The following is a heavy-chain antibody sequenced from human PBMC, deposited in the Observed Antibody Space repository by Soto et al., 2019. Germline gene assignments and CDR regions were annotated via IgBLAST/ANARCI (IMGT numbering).Heavy chain of an antibody. D-gene: IGHD3-10*01. V-gene: IGHV3-23*01. CDR1: GFMFTNYA. Sequence: GGSLRLSCAASGFMFTNYAMNWVRQAPGKGLEWVSTLSTTVGTTYYADSVEGRFTISRDSSKNTLYLQMNSLRAEDTAVYYCAKAVGGINRYFFDNWGQGALLTVSS. J-gene: IGHJ4*02. CDR3: AKAVGGINRYFFDN. CDR2: LSTTVGTT.